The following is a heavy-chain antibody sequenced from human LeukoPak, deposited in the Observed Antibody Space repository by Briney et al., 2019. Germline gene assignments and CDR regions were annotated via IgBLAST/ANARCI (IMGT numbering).Heavy chain of an antibody. V-gene: IGHV4-4*07. J-gene: IGHJ3*02. CDR1: GVSFSTYY. CDR2: IYSSGNT. D-gene: IGHD1-26*01. Sequence: PSETLSLTCTASGVSFSTYYWTWLRQPAGKGLEWIGRIYSSGNTNYNPSLESRVTVSIDTSKKQFSLKLTSVTAADTAVYYCARERGILRGDAFDIWGQGTVVTVSS. CDR3: ARERGILRGDAFDI.